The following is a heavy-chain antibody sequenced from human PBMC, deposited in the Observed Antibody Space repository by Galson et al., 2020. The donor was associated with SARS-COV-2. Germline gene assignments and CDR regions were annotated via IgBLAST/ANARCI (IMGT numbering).Heavy chain of an antibody. D-gene: IGHD2-15*01. J-gene: IGHJ5*02. V-gene: IGHV4-59*01. CDR2: IYYSGST. CDR3: ARGLVGYCSGGSCYWFDP. Sequence: SETLSLTCTVSGGSISSYYWSWIRQPPGKGLEWIGYIYYSGSTNYNPSLKSRVTISVDTSKNQFSLKLSSVTAADTAVYYCARGLVGYCSGGSCYWFDPWGQGTLVTVS. CDR1: GGSISSYY.